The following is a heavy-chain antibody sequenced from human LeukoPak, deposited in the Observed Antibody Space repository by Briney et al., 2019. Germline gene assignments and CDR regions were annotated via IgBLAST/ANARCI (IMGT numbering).Heavy chain of an antibody. Sequence: VASVKVSCKASGGTFSSYTISWVRQAPGQGLEWMGRIIPILGIANYAQKFQGRVTITADKSTSTAYMELSSLRSEDTAVYYCARDTQDYYDSSGYPVLWGQGTLVTVSS. J-gene: IGHJ4*02. D-gene: IGHD3-22*01. CDR2: IIPILGIA. CDR1: GGTFSSYT. V-gene: IGHV1-69*04. CDR3: ARDTQDYYDSSGYPVL.